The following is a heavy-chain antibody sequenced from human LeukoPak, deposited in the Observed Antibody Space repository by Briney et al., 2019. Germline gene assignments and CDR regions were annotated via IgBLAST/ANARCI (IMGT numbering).Heavy chain of an antibody. J-gene: IGHJ4*02. Sequence: GGSLRLSCAASGFTFDDYGMSWVRQAPGKGLVWVSRINSDGSSTSYADSVKGRFTISRDNAKNTLYLQMNSLRAEDTAVYYCARELAMIVVVNDLFDYWGQGTLVTVSS. CDR3: ARELAMIVVVNDLFDY. D-gene: IGHD3-22*01. CDR2: INSDGSST. CDR1: GFTFDDYG. V-gene: IGHV3-74*01.